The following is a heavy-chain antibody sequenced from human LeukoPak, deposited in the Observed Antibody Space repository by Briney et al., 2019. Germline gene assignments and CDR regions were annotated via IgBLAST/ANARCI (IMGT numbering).Heavy chain of an antibody. J-gene: IGHJ6*02. CDR3: ARDSVSSWRYYYYYYGMDV. CDR2: ISYDGSNK. CDR1: VFTFSSYA. D-gene: IGHD6-13*01. V-gene: IGHV3-30-3*01. Sequence: PGGSLRLSCAASVFTFSSYAMHWVRQAPGKGLEWVAVISYDGSNKYYADSVKGRFTVSRDNSKNTLYLQMNSLRAEDTAVYYCARDSVSSWRYYYYYYGMDVWGQGTTVTVSS.